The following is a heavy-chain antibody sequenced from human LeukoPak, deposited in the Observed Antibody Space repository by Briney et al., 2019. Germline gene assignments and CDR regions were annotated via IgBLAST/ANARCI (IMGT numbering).Heavy chain of an antibody. CDR2: INPNSGGT. V-gene: IGHV1-2*02. J-gene: IGHJ4*02. CDR1: GYTFTGYY. CDR3: ARGNQLTMVRGVLRN. Sequence: ASVKVSCKASGYTFTGYYMHWVRQAPGQGLEWMGWINPNSGGTNYAQKFQGRVTMTRDTSISTAYMELSGLRSDDTAVYYCARGNQLTMVRGVLRNWGQGTLVTVSS. D-gene: IGHD3-10*01.